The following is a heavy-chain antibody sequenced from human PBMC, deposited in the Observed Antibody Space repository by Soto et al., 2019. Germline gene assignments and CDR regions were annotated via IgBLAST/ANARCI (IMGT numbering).Heavy chain of an antibody. Sequence: SETLSLTCTVSGGSISSGGYYWSWIRQHPGKGLEWIGYIYYSGSTYYNPSLKSRVTISVDTSKNQFSLKLSSVTAADTAVYYCARXYYDFWSGPNYYYGMDVWGQGTTVTVSS. CDR1: GGSISSGGYY. D-gene: IGHD3-3*01. CDR3: ARXYYDFWSGPNYYYGMDV. CDR2: IYYSGST. V-gene: IGHV4-31*03. J-gene: IGHJ6*02.